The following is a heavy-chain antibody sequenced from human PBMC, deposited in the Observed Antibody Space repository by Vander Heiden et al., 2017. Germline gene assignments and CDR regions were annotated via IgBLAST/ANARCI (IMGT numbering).Heavy chain of an antibody. CDR2: ISYSANT. CDR1: GGSIRRRSSP. Sequence: QLQVQESGPGLVKPSETLSLTCILPGGSIRRRSSPWAWIRQCPGAGLEWLGRISYSANTYYNQSLKSRVTISADMSTNQVSLKLTSLTAADTSLYFCAGLVPATIGGLSAFDVWGQGTMVTVSS. D-gene: IGHD2-21*02. CDR3: AGLVPATIGGLSAFDV. V-gene: IGHV4-39*01. J-gene: IGHJ3*01.